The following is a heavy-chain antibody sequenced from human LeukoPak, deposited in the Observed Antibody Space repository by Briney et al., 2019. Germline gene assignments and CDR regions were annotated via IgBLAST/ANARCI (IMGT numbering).Heavy chain of an antibody. CDR2: ISAYNGNT. CDR1: GYTFTSYG. D-gene: IGHD3-22*01. CDR3: ARDRPMIVVAHKYYFDY. J-gene: IGHJ4*02. Sequence: ASVKVSCKASGYTFTSYGISWVRQAPGQGLEWMGWISAYNGNTNYAQKLQGRVTMTIDTSTSTAYMELRSLRSDDTAVYYCARDRPMIVVAHKYYFDYWGQGTLVIVSS. V-gene: IGHV1-18*01.